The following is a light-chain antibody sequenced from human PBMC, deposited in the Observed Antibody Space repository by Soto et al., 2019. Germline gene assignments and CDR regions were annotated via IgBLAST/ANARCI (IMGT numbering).Light chain of an antibody. CDR2: DVS. Sequence: QPVLTQPASVSGSPGQSITISCTETSSDVGGYNYVSWYQQHPGKAPKLMIFDVSNRPSGVSDRFSGSKSDNTASLTISGLQAEDEADYYCSSYTSSSTLVVFGGGTKLTVL. CDR1: SSDVGGYNY. J-gene: IGLJ2*01. V-gene: IGLV2-14*01. CDR3: SSYTSSSTLVV.